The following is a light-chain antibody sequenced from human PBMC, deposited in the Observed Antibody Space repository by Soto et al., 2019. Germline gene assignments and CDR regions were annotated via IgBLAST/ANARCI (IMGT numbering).Light chain of an antibody. J-gene: IGLJ2*01. CDR2: EDD. V-gene: IGLV2-23*01. CDR3: YSYAGRSTSV. Sequence: QSALTQPASVSGSPGQSITISCTGTSSDDGIYNLVSWYQQYPGKAPKLMIYEDDERPSGVSNRFSGSKSGNTASLTISGLQAEDEADYYCYSYAGRSTSVFGGGTKLTVL. CDR1: SSDDGIYNL.